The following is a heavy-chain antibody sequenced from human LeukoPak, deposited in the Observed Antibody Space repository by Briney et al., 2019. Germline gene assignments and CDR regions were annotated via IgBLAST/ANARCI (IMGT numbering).Heavy chain of an antibody. CDR2: ISHSGST. D-gene: IGHD3-16*01. V-gene: IGHV4-34*01. CDR1: GGSFSGYY. Sequence: SETLSLTCAVYGGSFSGYYWSWIRQPPGKGLEWIGEISHSGSTNYNPSLKSRVTISVDTSKNQFSLKVSSVTAADTAVYYCARHRGEKFKAGRVLRYYYMDVWGKGTTVTVSS. J-gene: IGHJ6*03. CDR3: ARHRGEKFKAGRVLRYYYMDV.